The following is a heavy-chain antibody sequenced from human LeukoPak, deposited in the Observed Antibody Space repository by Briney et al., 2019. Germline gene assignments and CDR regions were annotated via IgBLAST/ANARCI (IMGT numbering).Heavy chain of an antibody. V-gene: IGHV3-30*02. J-gene: IGHJ6*03. D-gene: IGHD5-12*01. CDR2: IRYDGSNK. CDR1: GFTFSSYG. Sequence: GGSLRLSCAVSGFTFSSYGMHWVRQAPGKGLEWVAFIRYDGSNKYYADSVKGRFTISRDNSKNTLYLQMNSLRAEDTAVYYCAKGSGYEFYYYYYMDVWGKGTTVTISS. CDR3: AKGSGYEFYYYYYMDV.